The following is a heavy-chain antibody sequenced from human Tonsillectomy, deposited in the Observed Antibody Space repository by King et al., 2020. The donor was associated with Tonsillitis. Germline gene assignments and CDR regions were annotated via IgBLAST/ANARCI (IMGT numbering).Heavy chain of an antibody. CDR2: IWYDGKRK. J-gene: IGHJ6*03. Sequence: VQLVESGGGVVQPGRSLRLSCAVSGFSFSDYGMHWVRQAPGKGLEWVAVIWYDGKRKYYADSVKGRFTISRDNSKNTLYLQMTSLRAEDAAVYYCARDEVYFYYNMDVWGKGTTVTVS. CDR1: GFSFSDYG. CDR3: ARDEVYFYYNMDV. V-gene: IGHV3-33*01.